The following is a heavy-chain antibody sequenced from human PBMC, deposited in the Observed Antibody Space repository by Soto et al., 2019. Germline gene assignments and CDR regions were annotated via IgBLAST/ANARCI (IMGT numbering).Heavy chain of an antibody. Sequence: QVQLVESGGRLVRPGGSLRLSCAASGFTFSDYYMSWIRQAPGKGLEWLSYISSNGEYKTYAVSVKGRYTISRDNAKNSLYLPINHLRAQDTAIYSCARDEAESQLGGYFDYWGQGTLVTVS. CDR3: ARDEAESQLGGYFDY. D-gene: IGHD2-2*01. CDR2: ISSNGEYK. J-gene: IGHJ4*02. V-gene: IGHV3-11*05. CDR1: GFTFSDYY.